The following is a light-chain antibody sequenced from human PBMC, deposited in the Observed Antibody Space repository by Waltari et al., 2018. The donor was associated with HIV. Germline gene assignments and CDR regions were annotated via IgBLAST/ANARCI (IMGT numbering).Light chain of an antibody. J-gene: IGLJ3*02. CDR2: EVS. V-gene: IGLV2-8*01. Sequence: ALPQPPPASGSPGQPVTISCSGTSSAVGGYNYVSWYQQYPGKAPKVMIFEVSNRPSGVPDRFSGSRSGNTASLTVSGLQAEDEADYYCNSYAGSNNWVFGGGTKLTVL. CDR1: SSAVGGYNY. CDR3: NSYAGSNNWV.